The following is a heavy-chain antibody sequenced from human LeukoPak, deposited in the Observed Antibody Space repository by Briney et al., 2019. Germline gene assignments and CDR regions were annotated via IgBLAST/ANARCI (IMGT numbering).Heavy chain of an antibody. J-gene: IGHJ4*02. D-gene: IGHD3-9*01. Sequence: GGSLRLSCAASGFTFSSYSMNWVRQAPGKGLEWVSYISSSSTIYYADSVKGRFTISRDNAKNSLYLQMNSLRAEDTAVYYCARVDYDILTGYYDYWGQGTLVTVSS. V-gene: IGHV3-48*04. CDR3: ARVDYDILTGYYDY. CDR1: GFTFSSYS. CDR2: ISSSSTI.